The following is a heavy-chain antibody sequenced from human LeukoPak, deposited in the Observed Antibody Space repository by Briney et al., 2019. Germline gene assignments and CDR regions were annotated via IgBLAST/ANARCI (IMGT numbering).Heavy chain of an antibody. D-gene: IGHD6-13*01. CDR1: GGSFSGYY. Sequence: PSETLSLTCAVYGGSFSGYYWSWIRQPPGKGLEWIGEINHSGSTNYNPSLKSRVTISVDTSKNQFSLKLSSVTAADTAVYYCASTGVAAAVGKGMDVWGQGTTVTVSS. CDR3: ASTGVAAAVGKGMDV. CDR2: INHSGST. V-gene: IGHV4-34*01. J-gene: IGHJ6*02.